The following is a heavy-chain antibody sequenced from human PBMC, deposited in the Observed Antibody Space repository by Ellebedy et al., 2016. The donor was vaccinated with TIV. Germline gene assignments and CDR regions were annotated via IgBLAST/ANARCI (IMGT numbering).Heavy chain of an antibody. CDR1: GFTFSSYA. Sequence: GGSLRLXXAASGFTFSSYAMSWVRQAPGKGLEWVSAINADGDLTHCADSVKGRFTISRDNSKNTVYLQMNSLRAEDTALYYCAKEVGTSSPDYWGQGTLVTVSS. J-gene: IGHJ4*02. V-gene: IGHV3-23*01. D-gene: IGHD6-13*01. CDR3: AKEVGTSSPDY. CDR2: INADGDLT.